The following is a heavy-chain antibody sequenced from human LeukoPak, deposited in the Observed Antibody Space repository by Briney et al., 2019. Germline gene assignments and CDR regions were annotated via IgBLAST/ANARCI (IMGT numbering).Heavy chain of an antibody. D-gene: IGHD4-23*01. CDR2: ISSSGRNI. CDR3: ARDLKGPVNDVFDM. V-gene: IGHV3-48*03. J-gene: IGHJ3*02. CDR1: GFTFSNYE. Sequence: PGGSLRLSCAASGFTFSNYEFNWVRQAPGKGLEWVSYISSSGRNIYYADSVKGRFTISRDNAKNTLYLQMNSLRAEDTAVYYCARDLKGPVNDVFDMWGQGTMVTVSS.